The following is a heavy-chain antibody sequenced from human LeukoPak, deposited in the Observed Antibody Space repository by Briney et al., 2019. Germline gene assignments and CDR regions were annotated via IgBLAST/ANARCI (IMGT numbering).Heavy chain of an antibody. Sequence: SETLSLTCTVSGGSISSYYWSWLRQPPGKGLEWIGYIYYSGSTNYNPSLKSRVTISVDTSKNQFSLKLSSVTAADTAVYYCARGGPYSSGWYYFDYWGQGTLVTVSS. CDR3: ARGGPYSSGWYYFDY. D-gene: IGHD6-19*01. CDR2: IYYSGST. J-gene: IGHJ4*02. V-gene: IGHV4-59*01. CDR1: GGSISSYY.